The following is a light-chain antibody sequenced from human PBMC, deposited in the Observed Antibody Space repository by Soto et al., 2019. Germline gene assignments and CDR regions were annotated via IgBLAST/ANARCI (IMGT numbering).Light chain of an antibody. CDR3: QQYNNWPPT. CDR2: GAS. J-gene: IGKJ1*01. Sequence: IVLTQSPGTLSLSPEERATLSCRASQSVSNNYLAWYQQKPGQAPRLLIYGASNRATGIPDRFSGSGSGTDFTLTISRLEPEDFAVYYCQQYNNWPPTFGQGTKVDIK. CDR1: QSVSNNY. V-gene: IGKV3-20*01.